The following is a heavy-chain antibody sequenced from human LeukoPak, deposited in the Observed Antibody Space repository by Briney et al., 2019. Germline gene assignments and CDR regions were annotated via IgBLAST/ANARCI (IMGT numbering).Heavy chain of an antibody. CDR3: ARGSAVGVTAPKY. D-gene: IGHD2-21*02. CDR2: IYGGGAT. J-gene: IGHJ4*02. CDR1: GFTFSTYE. V-gene: IGHV3-53*01. Sequence: GGSLRLSCAASGFTFSTYEMNWVRQAPGKGLEWISVIYGGGATYYADSVKGRFTVSRDNSKNTLFLQMSSLRAEDTAVYYCARGSAVGVTAPKYWGQGTLVTVPS.